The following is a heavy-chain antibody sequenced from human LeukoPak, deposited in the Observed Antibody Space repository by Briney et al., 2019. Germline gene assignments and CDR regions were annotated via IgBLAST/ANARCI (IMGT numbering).Heavy chain of an antibody. D-gene: IGHD3-22*01. V-gene: IGHV3-7*01. CDR3: ARDLKRRVYYDSSGSDDAFDI. Sequence: GGSLRLSCAASGFTFSSYWMSWVRQAPGKGLEWVANIKQEGSEKYYVDSVKGRFTISRDNAKNSLYLQMNSLRAEDTAVYYCARDLKRRVYYDSSGSDDAFDIWGQGTMVTVSS. J-gene: IGHJ3*02. CDR2: IKQEGSEK. CDR1: GFTFSSYW.